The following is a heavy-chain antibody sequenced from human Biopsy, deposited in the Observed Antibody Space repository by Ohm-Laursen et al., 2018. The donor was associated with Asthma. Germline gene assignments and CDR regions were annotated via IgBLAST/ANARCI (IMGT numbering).Heavy chain of an antibody. CDR3: AKRGSYFDY. D-gene: IGHD1-26*01. CDR1: GFTFSSYA. V-gene: IGHV3-23*01. J-gene: IGHJ4*02. CDR2: ISGSGGST. Sequence: SLRLSCAASGFTFSSYAMSWVRQAPGKGLEWVSAISGSGGSTYYADSVKGRFTISRDKSKNTLYMQMNSLRAEDTAVYYRAKRGSYFDYWGQGTLVTASS.